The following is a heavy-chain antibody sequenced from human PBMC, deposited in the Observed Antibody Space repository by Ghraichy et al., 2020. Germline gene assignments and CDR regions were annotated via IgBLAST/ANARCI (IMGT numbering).Heavy chain of an antibody. CDR2: INLDGSQK. D-gene: IGHD6-13*01. Sequence: GGSLRLSCAISGFTFSSHWMIWVRQAPGKGLEWVANINLDGSQKYYVDSVKGRFTISRDKAKNLLFLQMTSLRADDTAVYYCAIDSGIAAANSWGQGTLVTVSS. CDR1: GFTFSSHW. V-gene: IGHV3-7*01. J-gene: IGHJ4*02. CDR3: AIDSGIAAANS.